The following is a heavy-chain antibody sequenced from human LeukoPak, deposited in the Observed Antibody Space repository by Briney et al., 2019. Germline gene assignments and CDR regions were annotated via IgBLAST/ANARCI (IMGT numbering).Heavy chain of an antibody. V-gene: IGHV4-59*08. CDR2: IYYSGST. CDR1: GGSISSYY. CDR3: ARHSRVLWFGELLPDAFDI. Sequence: SETLSLTCTVSGGSISSYYWSWIRQPPGKGLEWIGYIYYSGSTNYNPSLKSRVTISVDTSKNQFSLKLSSVTAADTAVYYCARHSRVLWFGELLPDAFDIWGQGTMVTVSS. D-gene: IGHD3-10*01. J-gene: IGHJ3*02.